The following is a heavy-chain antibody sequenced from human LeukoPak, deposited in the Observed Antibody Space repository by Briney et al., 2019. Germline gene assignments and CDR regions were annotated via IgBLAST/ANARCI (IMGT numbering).Heavy chain of an antibody. D-gene: IGHD6-19*01. CDR3: ARGSAAGSA. Sequence: GGPLRLSCAASGFTFSSYWMSWVRQAPGKGLEWVATIKQDGSERYYVDSVKGRFTISRDNAKNSLYLQMNSLRSEDTAVFYCARGSAAGSAWGQGTLVTVSS. J-gene: IGHJ5*02. CDR1: GFTFSSYW. CDR2: IKQDGSER. V-gene: IGHV3-7*04.